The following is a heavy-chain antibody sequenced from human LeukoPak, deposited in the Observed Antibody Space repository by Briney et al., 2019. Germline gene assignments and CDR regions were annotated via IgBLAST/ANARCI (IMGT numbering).Heavy chain of an antibody. D-gene: IGHD3-9*01. J-gene: IGHJ4*02. Sequence: HGESLKISCKGSGYSFTSYWIGWVRQMPGKGLEWMGIIYPGDSDTRYSPSFQGQVTISADKSISTAYLQWSSLKASDTAMYYCARLALHYDILTGPLDYWGQGTLVTVSS. CDR2: IYPGDSDT. CDR3: ARLALHYDILTGPLDY. CDR1: GYSFTSYW. V-gene: IGHV5-51*01.